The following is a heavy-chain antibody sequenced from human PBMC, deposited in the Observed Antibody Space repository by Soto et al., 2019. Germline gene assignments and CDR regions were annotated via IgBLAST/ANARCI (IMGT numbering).Heavy chain of an antibody. CDR3: ARDRPSGY. J-gene: IGHJ4*02. CDR2: ISGSGSTT. D-gene: IGHD6-6*01. CDR1: GFTFSDYY. Sequence: GGSLRLSCAASGFTFSDYYMTWFRQAPGKTLEWVSYISGSGSTTYYADSVKGRFTISRDNAKNSLFLQLNSLRAEDTAVYYCARDRPSGYWGQGTLVTVSS. V-gene: IGHV3-11*01.